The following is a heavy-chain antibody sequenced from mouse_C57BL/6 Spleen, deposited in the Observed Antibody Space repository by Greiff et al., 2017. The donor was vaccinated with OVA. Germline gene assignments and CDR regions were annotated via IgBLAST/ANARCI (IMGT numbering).Heavy chain of an antibody. Sequence: EVQLMESGPVLVKPGASVKMSCKASGYTFTDYYMNWVKQSHGKSLEWIGVINPYNGGTSYNQKFKGKATLTVDKSSSTAYMELNSLTSEDSAVYYCTDSNFYYYAMDYWGQGTSVTVSS. J-gene: IGHJ4*01. V-gene: IGHV1-19*01. D-gene: IGHD2-5*01. CDR2: INPYNGGT. CDR3: TDSNFYYYAMDY. CDR1: GYTFTDYY.